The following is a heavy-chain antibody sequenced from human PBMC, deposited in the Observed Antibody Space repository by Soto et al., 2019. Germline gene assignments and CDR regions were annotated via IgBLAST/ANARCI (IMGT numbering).Heavy chain of an antibody. J-gene: IGHJ4*02. CDR3: AKGCLTVAGTSCS. Sequence: EVQLLESGGGLVQPGGSLRLSCAASGFTFTTYAMSWVRQAPGKGLEWVSSITGSGGGTYYADSVKGRFTISRDNSKNTLYLQMNSLRVEDTALYYCAKGCLTVAGTSCSWGQGAQVTVSS. CDR1: GFTFTTYA. CDR2: ITGSGGGT. D-gene: IGHD6-19*01. V-gene: IGHV3-23*01.